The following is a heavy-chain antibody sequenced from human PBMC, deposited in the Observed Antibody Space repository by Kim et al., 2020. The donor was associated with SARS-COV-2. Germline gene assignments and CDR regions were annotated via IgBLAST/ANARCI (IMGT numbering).Heavy chain of an antibody. V-gene: IGHV3-23*01. CDR1: GFTFTNYA. CDR3: ARGAGGTNWFDP. Sequence: GGSLRLSCAASGFTFTNYAMSWVRQAPGKGLEWVSSISGSGGSTYYADSVKGRFTISRYNSKNTLCLQMNSLRGDDTAVYYCARGAGGTNWFDPWGQGTLVTVSS. J-gene: IGHJ5*02. CDR2: ISGSGGST. D-gene: IGHD1-1*01.